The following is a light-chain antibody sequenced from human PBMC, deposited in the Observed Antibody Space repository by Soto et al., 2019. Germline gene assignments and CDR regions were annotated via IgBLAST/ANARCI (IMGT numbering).Light chain of an antibody. CDR3: QQYDNWPLT. CDR2: GTS. J-gene: IGKJ1*01. Sequence: EIVMTQSPAILSVSPGEGATLSCSASQSISSKLAWYQQKPGQTPSLLIYGTSTRATGIPARFSGSGSGTEFTLTISSLQSEDFAVYYCQQYDNWPLTFGQGTKVDIK. V-gene: IGKV3D-15*01. CDR1: QSISSK.